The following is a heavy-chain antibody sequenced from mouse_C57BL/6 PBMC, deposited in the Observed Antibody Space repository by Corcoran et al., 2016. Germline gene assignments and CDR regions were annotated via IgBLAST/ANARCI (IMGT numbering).Heavy chain of an antibody. J-gene: IGHJ4*01. Sequence: QVTLKESGPGILQSSQTLSLTCSFSGFSLSTSGMGVSWIRQPSGKGLEWLAHIYCDDDKRYNPSLKSRLTISKDTSRNQVFLKITSVDTADTATYYCARKRGYYAMDYWGQGTSVTVSS. CDR1: GFSLSTSGMG. CDR2: IYCDDDK. V-gene: IGHV8-12*01. CDR3: ARKRGYYAMDY.